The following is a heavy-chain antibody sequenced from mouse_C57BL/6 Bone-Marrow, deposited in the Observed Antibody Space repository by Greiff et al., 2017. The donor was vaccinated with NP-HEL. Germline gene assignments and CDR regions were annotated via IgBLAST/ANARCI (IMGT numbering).Heavy chain of an antibody. V-gene: IGHV5-6*01. CDR2: ISSGGSYT. D-gene: IGHD2-1*01. J-gene: IGHJ1*03. Sequence: VQLKESGGDLVKPGGSLKLSCAASGFTFSSYGMSWVRQTPDKRLEWVAPISSGGSYTYYPGSVKGRATLSRDNAKNTLYLQRISLKAEEIAMYDCTREGGNAWYFDVWGTGTTVTVSS. CDR1: GFTFSSYG. CDR3: TREGGNAWYFDV.